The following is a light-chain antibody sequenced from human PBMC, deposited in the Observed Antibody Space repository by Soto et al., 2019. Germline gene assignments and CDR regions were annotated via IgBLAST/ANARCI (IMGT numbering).Light chain of an antibody. V-gene: IGKV1-5*01. CDR1: QSISSW. Sequence: DIQMTQSPSTLSASVGDRVTITCRASQSISSWLAWYQQKPGKAPKLLIYDASSLESGVPSRFSGSGSGTEFTLTTSSLQPDDFATYYCQQYNSYSFTFGPGTKLAIK. CDR2: DAS. J-gene: IGKJ3*01. CDR3: QQYNSYSFT.